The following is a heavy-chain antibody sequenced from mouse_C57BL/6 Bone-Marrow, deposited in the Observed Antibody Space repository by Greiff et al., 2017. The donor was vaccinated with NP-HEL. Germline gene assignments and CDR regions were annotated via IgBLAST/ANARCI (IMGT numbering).Heavy chain of an antibody. CDR1: GYTFTTYP. V-gene: IGHV1-47*01. Sequence: QVQLQQSGAELVKPGASVKMSCKASGYTFTTYPIEWMKQNHGKSLEWIGNFHPYNDDTKYNEKFKGKATLTVEKSSSTVYLELSRLTSDDSAVYYCARSPYDYDGYWYFDVWGTGTTVTVSS. CDR3: ARSPYDYDGYWYFDV. J-gene: IGHJ1*03. D-gene: IGHD2-4*01. CDR2: FHPYNDDT.